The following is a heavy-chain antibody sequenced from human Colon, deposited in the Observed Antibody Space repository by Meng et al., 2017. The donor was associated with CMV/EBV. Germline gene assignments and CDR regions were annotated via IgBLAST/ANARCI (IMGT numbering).Heavy chain of an antibody. D-gene: IGHD5-12*01. CDR1: GYSLAGHY. J-gene: IGHJ4*02. CDR3: AKDLTSGYGAHWDY. V-gene: IGHV1-2*02. Sequence: KVYGYSLAGHYMHWVRQPPGQGPEWMGWINPLNGDTRIAQKFRGRVTMTSATSISTTYMELSGLTSDDTAVYYCAKDLTSGYGAHWDYWGQGTLVTVSS. CDR2: INPLNGDT.